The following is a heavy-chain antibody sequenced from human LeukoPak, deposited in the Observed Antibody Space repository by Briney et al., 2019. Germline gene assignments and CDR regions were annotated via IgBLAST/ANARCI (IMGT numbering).Heavy chain of an antibody. CDR1: GGSISSGGYC. CDR3: ARGVMYYYDSSGHHWFDP. J-gene: IGHJ5*02. V-gene: IGHV4-31*03. CDR2: IYYSGCT. Sequence: PSQTLSLTCTVSGGSISSGGYCWSWIRQHPGKGLERIGYIYYSGCTYYNPSLKSRVTISVDTSKNQFSLKLSSVTAADTAVYYCARGVMYYYDSSGHHWFDPWGQGTLVTVSS. D-gene: IGHD3-22*01.